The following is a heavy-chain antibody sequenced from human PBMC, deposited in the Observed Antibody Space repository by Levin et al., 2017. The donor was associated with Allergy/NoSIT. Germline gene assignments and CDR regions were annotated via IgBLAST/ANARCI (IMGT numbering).Heavy chain of an antibody. CDR3: ARNKGGDYGDYAIGFWGDAFDI. V-gene: IGHV3-7*01. J-gene: IGHJ3*02. D-gene: IGHD4-17*01. CDR1: GFTFSSYW. CDR2: IKQDGSEK. Sequence: GESLKISCAASGFTFSSYWMSWVRQAPGKGLEWVANIKQDGSEKYYVDSVKGRFTISRDNAKNSLYLQMNSLRAEDTAVYYCARNKGGDYGDYAIGFWGDAFDIWGQGTMVTVSS.